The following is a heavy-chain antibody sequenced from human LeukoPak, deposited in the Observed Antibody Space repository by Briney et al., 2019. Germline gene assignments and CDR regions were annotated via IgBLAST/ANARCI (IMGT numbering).Heavy chain of an antibody. Sequence: PSQTLSLTCAVSGGSISSGAYSLSWIRQPPGKGLEWIVYIDYSGSTYYNPSLKSRVIMSVDTSKNQFSLKLSSVTAADTAVYYCARDGDSSGRHQHYWGQGTLVTVSS. J-gene: IGHJ4*02. V-gene: IGHV4-31*11. CDR1: GGSISSGAYS. CDR3: ARDGDSSGRHQHY. D-gene: IGHD3-10*01. CDR2: IDYSGST.